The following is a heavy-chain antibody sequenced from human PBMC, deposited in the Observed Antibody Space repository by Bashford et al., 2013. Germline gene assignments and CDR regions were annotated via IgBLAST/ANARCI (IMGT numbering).Heavy chain of an antibody. CDR2: ISTDNGIT. D-gene: IGHD5-24*01. CDR1: GYSFSDFG. CDR3: ARTTNAHDRSGFFRVGLTFDH. V-gene: IGHV1-18*01. J-gene: IGHJ4*02. Sequence: ASVKVSCKASGYSFSDFGISWVRQAPGQGLEWMGWISTDNGITRYAQRLQGRATVTTDTSTSTAYMELRSLGSDDTAVYFCARTTNAHDRSGFFRVGLTFDHWGQGTLVTVSS.